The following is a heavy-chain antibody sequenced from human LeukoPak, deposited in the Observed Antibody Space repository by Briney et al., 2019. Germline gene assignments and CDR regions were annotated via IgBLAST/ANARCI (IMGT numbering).Heavy chain of an antibody. D-gene: IGHD6-19*01. Sequence: SETLSLTCSVSGGSISSSRYYWGWIRRPPGKGLEWIGSIYYSGSTYNNPSLKSRVTISVDTSKNQFSLKLSSVTAADTAIYYCARLSGWHAGYYFDYWGQGTLVTVSS. CDR1: GGSISSSRYY. J-gene: IGHJ4*02. V-gene: IGHV4-39*01. CDR2: IYYSGST. CDR3: ARLSGWHAGYYFDY.